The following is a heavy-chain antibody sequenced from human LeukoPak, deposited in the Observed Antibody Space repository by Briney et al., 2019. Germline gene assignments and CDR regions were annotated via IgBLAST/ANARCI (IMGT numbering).Heavy chain of an antibody. V-gene: IGHV4-59*12. Sequence: SETLSLTCTVSGGSISSYYWSWIRQPPGKGLEWIGYIYYSGSTYYNPSLKSRVTISVDTSKNQFSLKLSSVTAADTAVYYCATFPPYMAAAGTWGQETLVTVPS. D-gene: IGHD6-13*01. CDR2: IYYSGST. CDR3: ATFPPYMAAAGT. J-gene: IGHJ5*02. CDR1: GGSISSYY.